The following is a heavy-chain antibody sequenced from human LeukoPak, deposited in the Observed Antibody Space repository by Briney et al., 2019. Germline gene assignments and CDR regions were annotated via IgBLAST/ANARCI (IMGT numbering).Heavy chain of an antibody. CDR1: GFTFSSYG. J-gene: IGHJ4*02. CDR2: IRYDGSNK. CDR3: ATWWVGATRHYYFDY. Sequence: PGGSLRLSCAASGFTFSSYGMHWVRQAPGKGLEWVAFIRYDGSNKYYADSVKGRFTISRDNSKNTLYLQMNSLRAEDTAVYYCATWWVGATRHYYFDYWGQGTLVTVSS. D-gene: IGHD1-26*01. V-gene: IGHV3-30*02.